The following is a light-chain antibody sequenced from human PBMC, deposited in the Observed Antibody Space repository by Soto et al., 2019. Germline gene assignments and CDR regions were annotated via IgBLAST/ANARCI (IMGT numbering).Light chain of an antibody. V-gene: IGLV4-69*01. CDR1: SGHSTYT. CDR3: QTWAPGPDWV. CDR2: VDSDGSH. J-gene: IGLJ3*02. Sequence: QPVLTQSPSASASLGASVKLTCTLSSGHSTYTITWHQQQPDKGPRFLMNVDSDGSHTKGDGIPDRFSGSSSGAERYLTISSLQSEDEADYYCQTWAPGPDWVFGGGTKLTVL.